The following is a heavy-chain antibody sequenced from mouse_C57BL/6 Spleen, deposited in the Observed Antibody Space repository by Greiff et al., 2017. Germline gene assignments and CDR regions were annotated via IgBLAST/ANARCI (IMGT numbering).Heavy chain of an antibody. V-gene: IGHV1-64*01. D-gene: IGHD1-1*01. CDR2: IHPNSGST. J-gene: IGHJ2*01. CDR3: ARITTVVATDY. Sequence: QVQLQQPGAELVKPGASVKLSCKASGYTFTSYWMHWVKQRPGQGLEWIGMIHPNSGSTNYNEKFKSKATLTVDKSSSTAYMQLSSLTSEDSAVYYWARITTVVATDYWGQGTTLTVSS. CDR1: GYTFTSYW.